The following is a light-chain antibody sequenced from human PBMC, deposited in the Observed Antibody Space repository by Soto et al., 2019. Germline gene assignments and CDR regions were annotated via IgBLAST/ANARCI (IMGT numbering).Light chain of an antibody. CDR1: SSSIGSNS. V-gene: IGLV1-44*01. J-gene: IGLJ1*01. CDR3: AAWDGSLNDYV. CDR2: TNS. Sequence: QSVLTQPPSASGTPGQRVTISCSGSSSSIGSNSVNWYQQLPRTAPKVLIYTNSQRPSGVPDRFSGSKSGTSASLAISGLQPEDEADYYCAAWDGSLNDYVFGTGTKLTVL.